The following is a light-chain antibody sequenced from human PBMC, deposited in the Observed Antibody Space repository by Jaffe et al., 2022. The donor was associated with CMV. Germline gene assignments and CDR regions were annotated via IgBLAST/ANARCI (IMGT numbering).Light chain of an antibody. CDR3: SSYTSSSTWV. CDR1: SSDIGGYSY. V-gene: IGLV2-14*03. J-gene: IGLJ3*02. CDR2: DVS. Sequence: QSALTQPASVSGSPGQSLTISCTGTSSDIGGYSYVSWYQQHPGKAPKLMIYDVSYRPSGVSNRFSGSKSGNTAYLTISGLQAEDEAYYYCSSYTSSSTWVFGGGTKLTVL.